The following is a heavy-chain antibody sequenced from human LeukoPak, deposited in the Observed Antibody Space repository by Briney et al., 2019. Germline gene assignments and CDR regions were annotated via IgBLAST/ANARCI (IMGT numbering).Heavy chain of an antibody. CDR1: GFTFSSYS. J-gene: IGHJ4*02. V-gene: IGHV3-48*02. CDR3: ARANGYSSSWYAPRLDY. CDR2: ISSSSSI. D-gene: IGHD6-13*01. Sequence: PGGSLRLSCAASGFTFSSYSMNWVRQAPGKGLGWVSYISSSSSIYYADSVKGRFTISRDNAKNSLYLQMNSLRDEDTAVYYCARANGYSSSWYAPRLDYWGQGTLVTVSS.